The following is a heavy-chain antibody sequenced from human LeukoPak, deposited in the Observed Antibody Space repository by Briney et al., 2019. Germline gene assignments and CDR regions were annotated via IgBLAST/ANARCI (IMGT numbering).Heavy chain of an antibody. CDR2: INHSGST. V-gene: IGHV4-34*01. CDR1: GGSFSGYY. J-gene: IGHJ4*02. D-gene: IGHD6-6*01. CDR3: ARGRRRNRRGYSSSSVDPDY. Sequence: SETLSLTCAVYGGSFSGYYWSWIRQPPGKGLEWIGEINHSGSTNYNPSLKSRVTISVDTSKNQFSLKLSSVTAADTAVYYCARGRRRNRRGYSSSSVDPDYWGQGTLVTVSS.